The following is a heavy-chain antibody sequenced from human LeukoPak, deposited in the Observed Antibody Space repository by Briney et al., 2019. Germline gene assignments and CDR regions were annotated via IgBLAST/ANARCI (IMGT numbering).Heavy chain of an antibody. D-gene: IGHD5-12*01. V-gene: IGHV3-49*04. J-gene: IGHJ4*02. CDR2: IRSKVYGGTT. CDR3: IREWLGDN. CDR1: GFTFGDYT. Sequence: GGSLRLSCTASGFTFGDYTMTWVRQAPGKGLEWVGFIRSKVYGGTTEYAASVKGRFTISRDDSKGIAYLQMNSLKTEDTAVYYCIREWLGDNWGQGTLVTVSS.